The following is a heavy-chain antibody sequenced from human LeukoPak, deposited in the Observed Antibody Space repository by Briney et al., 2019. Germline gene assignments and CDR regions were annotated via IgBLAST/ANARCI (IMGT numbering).Heavy chain of an antibody. CDR3: TRDPRNKGFDP. Sequence: GGSLRLSCAASGFTLSYYWMHWVSQARGKGLVWVSCINGDGSSTNYADSVKGRFTISRDNAKNTLYLEMNSLRAEDTAVYYCTRDPRNKGFDPWGQGTLVTVSS. CDR2: INGDGSST. D-gene: IGHD1/OR15-1a*01. V-gene: IGHV3-74*01. CDR1: GFTLSYYW. J-gene: IGHJ5*02.